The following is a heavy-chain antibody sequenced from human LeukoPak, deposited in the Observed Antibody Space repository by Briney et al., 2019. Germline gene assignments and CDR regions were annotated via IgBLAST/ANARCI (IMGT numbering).Heavy chain of an antibody. J-gene: IGHJ3*02. V-gene: IGHV1-18*01. CDR2: ISAYNGNT. Sequence: GASVKVSCKASGYTFTSYGISWVRQAPGQGLEWMGWISAYNGNTNYAQKLQGRVTMTTDTSTSTAYMELRSLRSDDTAVYYCARDQVVAATQFLVAFDIWGQGTMVTVSS. D-gene: IGHD2-15*01. CDR3: ARDQVVAATQFLVAFDI. CDR1: GYTFTSYG.